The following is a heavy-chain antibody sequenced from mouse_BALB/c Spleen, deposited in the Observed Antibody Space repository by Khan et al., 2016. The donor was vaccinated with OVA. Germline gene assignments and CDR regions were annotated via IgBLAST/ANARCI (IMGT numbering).Heavy chain of an antibody. Sequence: QVQLQQSGADLAKPGASLEMSCKASGYTFATYWIHWVKQRPGQGLEWIGYIDPSTGYTEYNQKFKDKATLTADKSSSTAYMHLSSLTAEYSAFYYCTRRGVYGIFTYWGQGTLVTVSA. V-gene: IGHV1-7*01. CDR3: TRRGVYGIFTY. D-gene: IGHD2-1*01. J-gene: IGHJ3*01. CDR1: GYTFATYW. CDR2: IDPSTGYT.